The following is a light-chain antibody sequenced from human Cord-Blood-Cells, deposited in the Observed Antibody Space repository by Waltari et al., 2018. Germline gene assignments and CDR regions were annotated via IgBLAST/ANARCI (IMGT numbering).Light chain of an antibody. CDR2: KDS. Sequence: SYELTQPPSVSVSLGQMARTTCSGEALPKKYAYWYQQKPGQFPVLVIYKDSERPSGIPWRFSGSSSGTIVTLTISGVQAEDEADYYCLSADSRVFGGGTKLTVL. V-gene: IGLV3-16*01. CDR3: LSADSRV. CDR1: ALPKKY. J-gene: IGLJ3*02.